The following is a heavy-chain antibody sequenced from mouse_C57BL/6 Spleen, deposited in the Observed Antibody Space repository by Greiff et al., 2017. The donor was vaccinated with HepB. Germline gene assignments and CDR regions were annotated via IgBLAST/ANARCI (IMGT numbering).Heavy chain of an antibody. V-gene: IGHV5-4*01. CDR3: AREDWDVLYAMDY. Sequence: EVQLVESGGGLVKPGGSLKLSCAASGFTFSSYAMSWVRQTPEKRLEWVATISDGGSYTYYPDNVKGRFTISRDNAKNNLYLQMSHLKSEDTAMYYCAREDWDVLYAMDYWGQGTSVTVSS. CDR2: ISDGGSYT. CDR1: GFTFSSYA. D-gene: IGHD4-1*01. J-gene: IGHJ4*01.